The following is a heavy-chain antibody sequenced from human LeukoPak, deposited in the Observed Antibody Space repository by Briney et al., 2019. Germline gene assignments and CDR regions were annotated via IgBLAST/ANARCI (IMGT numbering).Heavy chain of an antibody. CDR2: ISYDGSNK. CDR1: GFTFSSYG. Sequence: GSLRLSCAASGFTFSSYGMHWVRQAPGKGLEWVAVISYDGSNKYYADSVKGRFTISRDNSKNTLYLQMNSLRAEDTAVYYCARIVSKIYYYYYYGMDVWGKGTTVTVSS. CDR3: ARIVSKIYYYYYYGMDV. J-gene: IGHJ6*04. V-gene: IGHV3-30*03. D-gene: IGHD3-22*01.